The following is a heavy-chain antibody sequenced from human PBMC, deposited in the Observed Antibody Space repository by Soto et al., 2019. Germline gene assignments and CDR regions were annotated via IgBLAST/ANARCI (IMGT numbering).Heavy chain of an antibody. CDR1: GFTVSSNY. V-gene: IGHV3-66*01. D-gene: IGHD2-15*01. CDR3: ARSWYCSGGSCSLDV. CDR2: IYSGGST. J-gene: IGHJ6*04. Sequence: EVQLVESGGGLVQPGGSLRLSCAASGFTVSSNYMSWVRQAPGKGLEWVSVIYSGGSTYYADSVMGRLTIFTDNSKNTMYLQMNRVRADDTAVYYCARSWYCSGGSCSLDVWGKGSTVTVSS.